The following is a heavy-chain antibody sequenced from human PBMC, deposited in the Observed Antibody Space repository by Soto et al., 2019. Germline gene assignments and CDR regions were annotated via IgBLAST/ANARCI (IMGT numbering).Heavy chain of an antibody. J-gene: IGHJ5*02. CDR1: GGTFSSYT. CDR3: ARDLSEGRFGELYEYWFDP. Sequence: SVKVSCKASGGTFSSYTISWVRQAPGQGLEWMGRIIPILGIANYAQKFQGRVTITADKSTSTAYMELSSLRSEDTAVYYCARDLSEGRFGELYEYWFDPWGQGTLVTVSS. D-gene: IGHD3-10*01. V-gene: IGHV1-69*04. CDR2: IIPILGIA.